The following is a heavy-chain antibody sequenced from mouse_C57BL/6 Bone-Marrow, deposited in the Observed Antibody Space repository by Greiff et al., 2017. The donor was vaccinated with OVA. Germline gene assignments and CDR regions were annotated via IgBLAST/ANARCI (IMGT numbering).Heavy chain of an antibody. D-gene: IGHD1-1*01. J-gene: IGHJ2*01. CDR2: IYPGGGYT. CDR1: GYTFTNYW. V-gene: IGHV1-63*01. CDR3: RRYYYGSRENLDY. Sequence: QVQLQQSGAELVRPGTSVKMSCKASGYTFTNYWIGWAKQRPGHGLEWIGDIYPGGGYTNYNEKFKGKATLTADKSSSTAYMQFISLTSEDSASYYSRRYYYGSRENLDYWGQGTTLTVSS.